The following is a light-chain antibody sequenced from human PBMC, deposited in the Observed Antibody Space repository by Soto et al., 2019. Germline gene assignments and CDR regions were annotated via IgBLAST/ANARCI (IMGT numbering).Light chain of an antibody. J-gene: IGLJ3*02. V-gene: IGLV2-8*01. CDR1: SSDVGSYNY. CDR2: GVN. CDR3: TSYAGSNNPVV. Sequence: QSALTQPPSASGSPGQSVTISCTGTSSDVGSYNYVSWYQQHPDKAPKLIIYGVNERPSGVPDRFSGSKSGNTASLTVSGLQAEDEADYYCTSYAGSNNPVVFGGGTKVNVL.